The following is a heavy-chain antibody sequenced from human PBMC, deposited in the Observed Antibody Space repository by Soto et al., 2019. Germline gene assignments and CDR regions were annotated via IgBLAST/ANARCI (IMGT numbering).Heavy chain of an antibody. CDR2: IKRKTGGVTT. J-gene: IGHJ4*02. V-gene: IGHV3-15*01. CDR1: GFTFSNAW. Sequence: GGSLRLSCAASGFTFSNAWMSWVRQAPGKGLEWVGRIKRKTGGVTTDYAEHVKGRCTITRDDSKNTLYLQRNSLKTEDTAVYYCTTHPPYYDSSGYYYWGQGTTVTVSS. CDR3: TTHPPYYDSSGYYY. D-gene: IGHD3-22*01.